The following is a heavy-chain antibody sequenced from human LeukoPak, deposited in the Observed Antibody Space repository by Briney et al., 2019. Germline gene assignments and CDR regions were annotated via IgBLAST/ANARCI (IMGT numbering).Heavy chain of an antibody. CDR2: MNPNSGNT. D-gene: IGHD3-3*01. Sequence: ASVKVSCKASGYTFTSYDINWVRQATGQGLEWMGWMNPNSGNTGYAQKFQGRVTMTRNTSISTAYMELSSLRSEDTAVYYCARRFDFWSGYGMDVWGQGTTVTVSS. CDR3: ARRFDFWSGYGMDV. J-gene: IGHJ6*02. V-gene: IGHV1-8*01. CDR1: GYTFTSYD.